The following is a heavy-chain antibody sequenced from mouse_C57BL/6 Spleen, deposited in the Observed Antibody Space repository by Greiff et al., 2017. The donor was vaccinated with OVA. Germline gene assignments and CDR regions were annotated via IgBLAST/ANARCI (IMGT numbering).Heavy chain of an antibody. CDR2: ISSGGSYT. J-gene: IGHJ2*01. CDR1: GFTFSSYG. V-gene: IGHV5-6*01. CDR3: ARHWGGYFDY. Sequence: VQLQQSGGDLVKPGGSLKLSCAASGFTFSSYGMSWVRQTPDKRLEWVATISSGGSYTYYPDSVKGRFTISRDNAKNTLYLQMSSLESEDTAMYYCARHWGGYFDYWGQGTTLTVSS.